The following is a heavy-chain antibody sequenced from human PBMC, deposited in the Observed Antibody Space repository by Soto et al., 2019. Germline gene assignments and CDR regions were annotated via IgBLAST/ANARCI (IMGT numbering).Heavy chain of an antibody. CDR3: ARPRESYLFDK. J-gene: IGHJ4*02. D-gene: IGHD3-10*01. Sequence: SETLSLTCSVSGGYISGSSYYWGWIRQPPGKGLEWIGSIYESGNTYYNPSLKSRVTISADTSKNHFSLNLTSLTAADTAVYYCARPRESYLFDKWGQGILVT. CDR1: GGYISGSSYY. V-gene: IGHV4-39*02. CDR2: IYESGNT.